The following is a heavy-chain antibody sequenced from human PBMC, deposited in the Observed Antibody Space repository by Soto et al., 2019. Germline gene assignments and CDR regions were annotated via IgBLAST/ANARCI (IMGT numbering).Heavy chain of an antibody. V-gene: IGHV3-30*04. Sequence: GGSLRLSCGVSGFTFRSYAMYWVRQAPGKGLEWVAVISYDGSKKYYADYVKGRFTISRDNSKNTLSLQMNSLRAEDTAVYYCASDYFPHYYDSSGYYGAFDIWGQGTTVTVS. D-gene: IGHD3-22*01. J-gene: IGHJ3*02. CDR1: GFTFRSYA. CDR2: ISYDGSKK. CDR3: ASDYFPHYYDSSGYYGAFDI.